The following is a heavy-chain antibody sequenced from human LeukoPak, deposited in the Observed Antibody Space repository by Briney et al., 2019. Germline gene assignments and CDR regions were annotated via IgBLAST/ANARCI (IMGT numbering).Heavy chain of an antibody. CDR1: GYTLTSYS. V-gene: IGHV1-18*01. Sequence: ASVKVSCKASGYTLTSYSISWVRQAPGQGLEWMGWISAYNGNTDLAQKLQGRVTMTTDTSTSTVYMELSSLRSEDTALYYCARGYYGSGHRFDYWGQGTMVTVSS. D-gene: IGHD3-10*01. J-gene: IGHJ4*02. CDR3: ARGYYGSGHRFDY. CDR2: ISAYNGNT.